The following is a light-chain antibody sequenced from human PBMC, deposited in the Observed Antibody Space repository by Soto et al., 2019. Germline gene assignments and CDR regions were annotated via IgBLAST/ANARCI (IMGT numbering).Light chain of an antibody. CDR1: SSNIGSNY. V-gene: IGLV1-47*01. J-gene: IGLJ2*01. CDR2: RNN. Sequence: QPVLTQPPSASGTPGQRVTISCYGSSSNIGSNYVYWYQQLPGTAPKLLIYRNNQRPSGVPDRFSGSKSGTSASLAISGLRSEYEADYYCAAWDDSLSGVVFGGGTKLTVL. CDR3: AAWDDSLSGVV.